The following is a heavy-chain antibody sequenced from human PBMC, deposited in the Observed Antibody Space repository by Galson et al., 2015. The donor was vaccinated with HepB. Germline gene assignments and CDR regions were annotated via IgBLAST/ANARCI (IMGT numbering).Heavy chain of an antibody. Sequence: ETLSLTCTVSGGSVSSGSYYWSWIRQPPGKGLEWIGYIYYSGSTNYNPSLKSRVTISVDTSKNQFSLKLSSVTAADTAVYYCARGGSYPDAFDIWGQGTMVTASS. D-gene: IGHD1-26*01. V-gene: IGHV4-61*01. CDR2: IYYSGST. J-gene: IGHJ3*02. CDR3: ARGGSYPDAFDI. CDR1: GGSVSSGSYY.